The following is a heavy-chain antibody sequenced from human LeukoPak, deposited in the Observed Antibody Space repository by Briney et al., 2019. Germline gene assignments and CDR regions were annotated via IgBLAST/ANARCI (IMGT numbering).Heavy chain of an antibody. CDR3: ARGGYSSSWSFDY. D-gene: IGHD6-13*01. Sequence: SQTLSLTCVISGDSVSSNRSAWNWIRQSPSRGLEWLGRTYYRSRWYNDYALPVKSRITINPDTSKNQFSLQLNSVTAEDTAVYYCARGGYSSSWSFDYWGQGSLVTVSS. J-gene: IGHJ4*02. CDR2: TYYRSRWYN. V-gene: IGHV6-1*01. CDR1: GDSVSSNRSA.